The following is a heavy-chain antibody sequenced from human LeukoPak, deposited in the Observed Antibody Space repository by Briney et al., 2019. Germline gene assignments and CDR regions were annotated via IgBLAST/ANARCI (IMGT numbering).Heavy chain of an antibody. J-gene: IGHJ5*02. Sequence: SETLSLTCTVSGGSISSYYWSWIRQPPGKGLEWIGYIYYSGSTNYNPSLKSRVTISVDTSKNQFSLKLSSVTAADTAVYYCARAVRWFDPWGQGTLVTVSS. V-gene: IGHV4-59*01. CDR2: IYYSGST. CDR1: GGSISSYY. D-gene: IGHD2/OR15-2a*01. CDR3: ARAVRWFDP.